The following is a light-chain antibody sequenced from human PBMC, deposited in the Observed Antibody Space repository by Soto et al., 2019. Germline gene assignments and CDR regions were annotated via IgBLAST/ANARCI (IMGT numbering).Light chain of an antibody. Sequence: EIVLTQSPGTLSLSPGEIATLSCRASQSVSISSLAWYQQKPGQAPRLLIYGTSSRATGIPDRFSGSGSGTDFTLTITRLEPEAFAVYYCQQYGSPPPVTFGPGTKVDIK. V-gene: IGKV3-20*01. J-gene: IGKJ3*01. CDR1: QSVSISS. CDR3: QQYGSPPPVT. CDR2: GTS.